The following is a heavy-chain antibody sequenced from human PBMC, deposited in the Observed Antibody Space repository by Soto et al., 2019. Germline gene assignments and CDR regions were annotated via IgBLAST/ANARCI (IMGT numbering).Heavy chain of an antibody. CDR2: ISSSSSYI. CDR3: ARASNLVIVAPIDY. CDR1: GFTFSSYS. Sequence: VGSLRPSCAASGFTFSSYSMNWVRPAPGKGLEWVSSISSSSSYIYYADSVKGRFTISRDNAKNSVYLQMNSLRAEDTAVYYCARASNLVIVAPIDYWGQGTLVTVSS. D-gene: IGHD5-12*01. J-gene: IGHJ4*02. V-gene: IGHV3-21*01.